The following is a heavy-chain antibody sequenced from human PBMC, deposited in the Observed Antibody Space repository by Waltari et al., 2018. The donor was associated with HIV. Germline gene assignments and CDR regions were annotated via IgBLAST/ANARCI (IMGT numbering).Heavy chain of an antibody. J-gene: IGHJ4*02. CDR2: IYWDDNK. V-gene: IGHV2-5*02. CDR3: AHAYFDRSGSFLAY. D-gene: IGHD3-10*01. CDR1: GFSLTTSGVG. Sequence: QITLKESGPTMMKPKQTLTLTCTFSGFSLTTSGVGVAWIRQPPGRAPEWLAVIYWDDNKHYNSSLRRRLTIYKDTSKNQVFLIVSNMDPSDRATYDCAHAYFDRSGSFLAYWGQGILVSVSS.